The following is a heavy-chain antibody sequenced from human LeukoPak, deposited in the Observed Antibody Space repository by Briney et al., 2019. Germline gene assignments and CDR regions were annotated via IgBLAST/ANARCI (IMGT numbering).Heavy chain of an antibody. Sequence: GGSLRLSCAASGFTFSSYAMSWVRQAPGKGLEWVADIKQDGSEKYYVDSVKGRFIISRDNAKNSLYLQMNSLRAEDTAVYYCARWGVVPAAPTIGYWGQGTLVTVSS. CDR3: ARWGVVPAAPTIGY. CDR1: GFTFSSYA. CDR2: IKQDGSEK. D-gene: IGHD2-2*01. V-gene: IGHV3-7*01. J-gene: IGHJ4*02.